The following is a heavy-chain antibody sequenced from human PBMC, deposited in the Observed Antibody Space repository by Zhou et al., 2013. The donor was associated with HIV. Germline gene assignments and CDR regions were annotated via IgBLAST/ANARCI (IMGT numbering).Heavy chain of an antibody. CDR2: IIPIFGTA. J-gene: IGHJ4*02. D-gene: IGHD3-10*01. V-gene: IGHV1-69*14. CDR1: GGIVISIA. Sequence: QVQLQQSGTEVKKPGSSVTVSCKASGGIVISIAISWVRQAPGQGLEWMGGIIPIFGTANYAQTFQDRVTITADKSTSTAYMQLSSLRSEDTAVYYCARKGSGSWDYWGQGTLVTVSS. CDR3: ARKGSGSWDY.